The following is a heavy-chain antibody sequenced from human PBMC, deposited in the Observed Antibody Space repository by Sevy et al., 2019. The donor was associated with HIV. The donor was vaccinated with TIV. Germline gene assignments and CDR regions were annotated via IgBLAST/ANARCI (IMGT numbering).Heavy chain of an antibody. CDR3: ARDGGYSIKWYPLY. D-gene: IGHD1-26*01. Sequence: GGSLRLSCAASGFAFSTHAMHWVRQAPGKGLEWVAVISYEGTETFYAASVEGRFTISSDNSKNMLSLQINSLKPEDTAVYYCARDGGYSIKWYPLYWGHGTLVTVSS. J-gene: IGHJ4*01. V-gene: IGHV3-30-3*01. CDR2: ISYEGTET. CDR1: GFAFSTHA.